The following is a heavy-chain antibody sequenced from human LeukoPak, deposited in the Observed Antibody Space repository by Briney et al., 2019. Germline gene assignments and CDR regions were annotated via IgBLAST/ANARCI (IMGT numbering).Heavy chain of an antibody. D-gene: IGHD3-3*01. CDR2: IYYSGST. CDR1: GGSISSSSYY. V-gene: IGHV4-39*01. CDR3: ASFYDQIKGYYFDY. Sequence: SETLSLTCTVSGGSISSSSYYWGWIRQPPGKGLEWIGSIYYSGSTYYNPSLKSRVTISVDTSKNQFSLKLSSVTAADTAVYYCASFYDQIKGYYFDYWGQGTLVTASS. J-gene: IGHJ4*02.